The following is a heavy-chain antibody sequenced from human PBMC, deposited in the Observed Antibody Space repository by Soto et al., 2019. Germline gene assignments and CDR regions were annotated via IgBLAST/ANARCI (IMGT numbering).Heavy chain of an antibody. CDR3: ARARGLVAMAVDY. V-gene: IGHV4-30-2*01. CDR2: IYHSGST. D-gene: IGHD6-19*01. Sequence: QLQLQESGSGLVKPSQTLSLTCAVSGGSISSGGYSWSWIRQPPGKGLEWIGYIYHSGSTYYNPSLTSPVTLSVDSSKTQFSLKPPSLTAAATAVYFCARARGLVAMAVDYWGPGSLVTVSS. J-gene: IGHJ4*02. CDR1: GGSISSGGYS.